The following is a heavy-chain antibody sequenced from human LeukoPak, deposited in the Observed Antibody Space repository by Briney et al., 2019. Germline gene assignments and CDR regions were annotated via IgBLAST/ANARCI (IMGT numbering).Heavy chain of an antibody. CDR3: ARLHYMDV. J-gene: IGHJ6*03. V-gene: IGHV4-4*09. CDR1: GGSISSYY. CDR2: IYTSGST. Sequence: SETLSLTCTVSGGSISSYYWSWIRQPPGKGLEWIGYIYTSGSTNYNPPLKSRVTISVDTSKNQFSLKLSSVTAADTAVYYCARLHYMDVWGKGTTVTVSS.